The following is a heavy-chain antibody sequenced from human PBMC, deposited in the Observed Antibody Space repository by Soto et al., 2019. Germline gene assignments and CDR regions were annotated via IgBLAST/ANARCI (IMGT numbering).Heavy chain of an antibody. CDR1: GLTFSSYT. CDR2: ISGSGSST. Sequence: PGGSLRLSCAASGLTFSSYTMSWVRQAPGKGLEWVSTISGSGSSTYSADSVKGRFTISRDNSKNTLYLQMNSLRVEDTAIYYCAKAWFDPWGQGTLVTVSS. V-gene: IGHV3-23*01. J-gene: IGHJ5*02. CDR3: AKAWFDP.